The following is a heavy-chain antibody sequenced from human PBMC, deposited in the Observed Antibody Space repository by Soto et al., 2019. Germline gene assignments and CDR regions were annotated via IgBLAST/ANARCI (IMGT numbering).Heavy chain of an antibody. CDR3: ARRFLQYGGFDI. Sequence: GESLKISCQTSGYSFTTYWIGWVRQMPGKGLEWMGIIYPGDSDTRYSPSFQGQVTISADKSISTTYLQWSSLKASDTAMYYCARRFLQYGGFDIWGQGTMVTVSS. V-gene: IGHV5-51*01. CDR1: GYSFTTYW. J-gene: IGHJ3*02. CDR2: IYPGDSDT. D-gene: IGHD4-4*01.